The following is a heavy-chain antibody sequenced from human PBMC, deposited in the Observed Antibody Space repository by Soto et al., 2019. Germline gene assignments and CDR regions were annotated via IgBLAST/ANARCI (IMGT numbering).Heavy chain of an antibody. CDR3: ARVGYYGDYGGGDGMDV. Sequence: QVQLQQWGAGLLKPSETLSLTCAVYGGSFSGYYWSWIRQPPGKGLEWIGEINHSGSTNYNPSLKSRVTISVDTSKNQFSLKLSSVTAADTAVYYCARVGYYGDYGGGDGMDVWGQGTTVTVSS. CDR1: GGSFSGYY. D-gene: IGHD4-17*01. J-gene: IGHJ6*02. CDR2: INHSGST. V-gene: IGHV4-34*01.